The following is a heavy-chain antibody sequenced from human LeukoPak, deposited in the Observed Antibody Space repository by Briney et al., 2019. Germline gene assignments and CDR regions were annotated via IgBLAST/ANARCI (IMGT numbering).Heavy chain of an antibody. D-gene: IGHD2-15*01. J-gene: IGHJ4*02. CDR1: GCTFSNYA. CDR2: ISYDGRNK. Sequence: PGRSLRLSCAVSGCTFSNYAMHWVRQAPGKGLEWVALISYDGRNKYYADSVKGRFTVSRDNAKSTLYLQMNSLRGEDTAVYYCAGDPALYCTGGSCREYYFDYWGQGALVTVSS. CDR3: AGDPALYCTGGSCREYYFDY. V-gene: IGHV3-30*04.